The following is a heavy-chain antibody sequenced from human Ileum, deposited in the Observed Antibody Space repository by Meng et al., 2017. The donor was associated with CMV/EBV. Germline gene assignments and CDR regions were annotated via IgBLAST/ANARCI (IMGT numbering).Heavy chain of an antibody. Sequence: QLRCRRAVHELVKTSVTLSPTSTVSGGAISSTSSYWGWIRQPPGKGLEWIGSMYYSGITDYNPSLKSRVTISVDTSKNQFSLKLSSVTAADTAMYYCARTPRKYYYGSGSYPWGQGTLVTVSS. CDR3: ARTPRKYYYGSGSYP. CDR2: MYYSGIT. J-gene: IGHJ5*02. CDR1: GGAISSTSSY. D-gene: IGHD3-10*01. V-gene: IGHV4-39*07.